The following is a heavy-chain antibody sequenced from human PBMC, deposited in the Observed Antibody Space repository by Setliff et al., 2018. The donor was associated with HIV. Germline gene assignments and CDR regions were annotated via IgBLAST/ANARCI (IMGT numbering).Heavy chain of an antibody. V-gene: IGHV3-23*01. J-gene: IGHJ4*02. CDR2: ISGSGGST. D-gene: IGHD2-15*01. CDR3: VRGSLAGDVPEY. Sequence: PSETLSLTCVASGGSLSSYYWNWIRQTPGKGLEWVSVISGSGGSTYVADSVKGRFTISRDNSENTLYLQISSLTIADTALYYCVRGSLAGDVPEYWGQGTVVTVSS. CDR1: GGSLSSYY.